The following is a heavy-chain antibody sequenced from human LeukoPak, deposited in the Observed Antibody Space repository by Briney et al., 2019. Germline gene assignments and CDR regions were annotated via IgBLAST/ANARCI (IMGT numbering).Heavy chain of an antibody. CDR2: IYYSGST. Sequence: SETLSLTCTVSGGSISSGGYYWSWIRQHPGKGLEWIGYIYYSGSTYYNPSLKSRVTISVDTSKNQFSLKLSSVTAADTAVYYCARDGTTYYDFWSGPQTVTRAYGMDVWGQGTTVTVPS. V-gene: IGHV4-31*03. CDR1: GGSISSGGYY. J-gene: IGHJ6*02. CDR3: ARDGTTYYDFWSGPQTVTRAYGMDV. D-gene: IGHD3-3*01.